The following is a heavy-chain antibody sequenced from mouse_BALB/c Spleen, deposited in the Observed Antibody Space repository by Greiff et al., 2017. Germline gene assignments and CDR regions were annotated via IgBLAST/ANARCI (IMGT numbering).Heavy chain of an antibody. D-gene: IGHD1-1*01. V-gene: IGHV2-9*02. CDR2: IWAGGST. Sequence: QVQLKESGPGLVAPSQSLSITCTVSGFSLTSYGVHWVRQPPGKGLEWLGVIWAGGSTNYNSALMSRLSISKDNSKSQVFLKMNSLQTDDTAMYYCARERGPTGKNYYGSFAMDYWGQGTSVTVSS. CDR3: ARERGPTGKNYYGSFAMDY. J-gene: IGHJ4*01. CDR1: GFSLTSYG.